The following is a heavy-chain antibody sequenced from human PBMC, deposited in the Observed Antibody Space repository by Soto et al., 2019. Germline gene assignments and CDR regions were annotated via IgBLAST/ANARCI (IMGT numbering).Heavy chain of an antibody. CDR1: GFTVSSNY. CDR2: IYSGGST. J-gene: IGHJ4*02. D-gene: IGHD4-17*01. V-gene: IGHV3-66*01. Sequence: AGGSLRLSCAASGFTVSSNYMSWVRQAPGKGLEWVSVIYSGGSTYYADSVKGRFTISRDNSKNTLYLQMNSLRAEDTAVYYCAREDYDAYFDYWGQGTLVTVSS. CDR3: AREDYDAYFDY.